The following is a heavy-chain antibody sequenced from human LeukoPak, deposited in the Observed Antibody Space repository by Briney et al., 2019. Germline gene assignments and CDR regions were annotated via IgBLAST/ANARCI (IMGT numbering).Heavy chain of an antibody. J-gene: IGHJ5*02. Sequence: SQTLSLTCTVSGGSISSGDYYWSWIHQPPGKGLESIGYIYYSGSTYYNPSVKSRVTISVDTSKNQFSLKLSSVTAADTAVYYCATELPNYDFWSGYYNWFDPWGQGTLVTVSS. CDR1: GGSISSGDYY. V-gene: IGHV4-30-4*08. D-gene: IGHD3-3*01. CDR3: ATELPNYDFWSGYYNWFDP. CDR2: IYYSGST.